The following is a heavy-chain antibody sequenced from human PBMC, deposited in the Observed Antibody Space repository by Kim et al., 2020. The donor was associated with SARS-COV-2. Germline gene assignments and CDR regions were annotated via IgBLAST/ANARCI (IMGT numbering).Heavy chain of an antibody. D-gene: IGHD3-10*01. V-gene: IGHV4-59*01. Sequence: SETLSLTCTVSGGSISSYYWSWIRQPPGKGLECIGYIYSSGNTNYNPSLKSQVTISVDTSKNQFSLKLSSVTAADTAVYYCARGILGSGAPFDYWGQGTLVTVSS. J-gene: IGHJ4*02. CDR2: IYSSGNT. CDR3: ARGILGSGAPFDY. CDR1: GGSISSYY.